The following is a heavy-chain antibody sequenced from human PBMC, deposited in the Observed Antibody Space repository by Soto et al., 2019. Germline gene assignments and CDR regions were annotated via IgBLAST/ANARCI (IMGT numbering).Heavy chain of an antibody. J-gene: IGHJ5*02. Sequence: SGPTLVNPTETLTLTCTVSGFSLSNARMGVSWIRQPPGKALEWLAHIFSNDEKSYSTSLKSRLTISKDTSKSQVVLTMTNMDPVDTATYYCARIRDIVVVPADMSWFDPWGQGTLVTVSS. CDR1: GFSLSNARMG. V-gene: IGHV2-26*01. CDR2: IFSNDEK. D-gene: IGHD2-2*01. CDR3: ARIRDIVVVPADMSWFDP.